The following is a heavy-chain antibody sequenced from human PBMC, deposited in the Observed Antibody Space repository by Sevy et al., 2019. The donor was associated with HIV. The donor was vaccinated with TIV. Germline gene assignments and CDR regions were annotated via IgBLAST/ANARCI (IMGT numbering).Heavy chain of an antibody. CDR2: IYYSGST. V-gene: IGHV4-59*01. CDR3: AGNIVATNWFDP. Sequence: SETLSLTCTVSGGSISSYYWSWIRQPPGKGLEWIGYIYYSGSTNYNPSLKTRVTISVDTSKNQFSLKLSAVTAADTAVYYCAGNIVATNWFDPWGQGTLVTVSS. CDR1: GGSISSYY. D-gene: IGHD5-12*01. J-gene: IGHJ5*02.